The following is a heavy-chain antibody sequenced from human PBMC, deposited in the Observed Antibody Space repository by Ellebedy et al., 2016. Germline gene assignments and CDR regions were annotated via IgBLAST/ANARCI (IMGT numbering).Heavy chain of an antibody. Sequence: SETLSLXCTVSGGSVSSGDYYWTWIRQPPGKELEWIGYIYYSGSTNYNPSLKSRVTISVDTSKNQFSLKLSSVTAADTAVYYCATAGGYYYYYMDVWGKGTTVTVSS. CDR2: IYYSGST. CDR1: GGSVSSGDYY. J-gene: IGHJ6*03. CDR3: ATAGGYYYYYMDV. V-gene: IGHV4-61*08.